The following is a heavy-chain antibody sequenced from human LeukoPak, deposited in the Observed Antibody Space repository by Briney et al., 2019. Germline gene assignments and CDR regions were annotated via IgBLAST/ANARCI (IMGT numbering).Heavy chain of an antibody. J-gene: IGHJ3*02. D-gene: IGHD6-13*01. CDR1: GGTFSSYA. CDR3: ARATSSSSSVAAFDI. CDR2: IIPIFGTA. Sequence: SVKVSCKASGGTFSSYAISWVRQAPGQGLVWMGGIIPIFGTANYAQKFQGRVTITTDESTSTAYMELSSLRSEDTAVYYCARATSSSSSVAAFDIWGQGTMVTVSS. V-gene: IGHV1-69*05.